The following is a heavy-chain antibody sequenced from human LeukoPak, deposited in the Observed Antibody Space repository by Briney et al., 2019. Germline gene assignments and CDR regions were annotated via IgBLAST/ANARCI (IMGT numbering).Heavy chain of an antibody. CDR3: ARSSVEIAAQIDY. CDR1: GYNFTNFW. J-gene: IGHJ4*02. Sequence: GESLKISCKGFGYNFTNFWIGWVRQMPGKGLEWMGIIYPGDSDTRYSPSFQGQVTISADKSINTAYLQWSSLKASDTAKYYCARSSVEIAAQIDYWGQGTLVTVSS. V-gene: IGHV5-51*01. D-gene: IGHD2-15*01. CDR2: IYPGDSDT.